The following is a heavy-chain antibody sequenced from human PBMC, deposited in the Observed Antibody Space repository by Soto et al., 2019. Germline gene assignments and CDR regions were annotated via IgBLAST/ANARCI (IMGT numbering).Heavy chain of an antibody. Sequence: GGSLRLSCAASGFTFSNYGMHWVRQAPGKGLEWVAIIWHDGNNKYYADSVRGRFIISRDNSKNRLYLQMNSLRAKDTAVYYCARDKFIDYDSSGPPIVYAFDIWGQGTMVTVSS. J-gene: IGHJ3*02. V-gene: IGHV3-33*01. CDR1: GFTFSNYG. D-gene: IGHD3-22*01. CDR2: IWHDGNNK. CDR3: ARDKFIDYDSSGPPIVYAFDI.